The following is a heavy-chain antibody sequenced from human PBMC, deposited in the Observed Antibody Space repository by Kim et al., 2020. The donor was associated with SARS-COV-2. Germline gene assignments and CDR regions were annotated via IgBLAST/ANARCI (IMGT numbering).Heavy chain of an antibody. V-gene: IGHV4-34*01. CDR2: INHSGST. CDR1: GGSFSGYY. J-gene: IGHJ4*02. D-gene: IGHD6-13*01. CDR3: ARSLIAAAGTRRTYYFDY. Sequence: SETLSLTCAVYGGSFSGYYWSWIRQPPGKGLEWIGEINHSGSTNYNPSLKSRVTISVDTSKNQFSLKLSSVTAADTAVYYCARSLIAAAGTRRTYYFDYWGQGTLVTVSS.